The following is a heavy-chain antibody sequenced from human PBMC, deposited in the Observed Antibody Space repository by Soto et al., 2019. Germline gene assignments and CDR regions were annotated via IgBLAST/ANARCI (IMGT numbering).Heavy chain of an antibody. Sequence: EVQLLESGGGLVQPGGSLRLSYAASGFTFTDYALSWVRQAPGKGLEWVATISGIGGSTYLADSVKRRLSISRDNSKNTVSLLMNSLRAEDTAVYFCARGSSGYISSWYYFDYWGRGTLVTVSS. CDR2: ISGIGGST. V-gene: IGHV3-23*01. D-gene: IGHD6-13*01. CDR1: GFTFTDYA. CDR3: ARGSSGYISSWYYFDY. J-gene: IGHJ4*02.